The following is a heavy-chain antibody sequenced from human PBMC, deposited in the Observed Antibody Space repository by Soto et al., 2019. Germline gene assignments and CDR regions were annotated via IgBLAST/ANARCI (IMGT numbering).Heavy chain of an antibody. CDR3: ASREAARPNYYYYYGMDV. V-gene: IGHV1-3*01. D-gene: IGHD6-6*01. Sequence: QVQLVQSGAEVKKPGASVKVSCKASGYTFTSYAMHWLRQAPGQRLEWMGWINAGNGNTKYSQKFHGRVTITRDTSASTAYMELSSLRSEDTAVYYCASREAARPNYYYYYGMDVWGQGTTVTVSS. J-gene: IGHJ6*02. CDR2: INAGNGNT. CDR1: GYTFTSYA.